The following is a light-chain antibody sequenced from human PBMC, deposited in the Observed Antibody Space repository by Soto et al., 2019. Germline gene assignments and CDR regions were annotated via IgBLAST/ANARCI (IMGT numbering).Light chain of an antibody. Sequence: VLTQAPATLSVSPGERATLSCRASQSVSIKLAWYQQKPGQAPRLLIYGASTRAAGIPDRFSGSGSGTDFTLTISRLEPEDFAVYYCQQYGSSPWTFGQGTKVDI. CDR2: GAS. CDR3: QQYGSSPWT. CDR1: QSVSIK. V-gene: IGKV3-20*01. J-gene: IGKJ1*01.